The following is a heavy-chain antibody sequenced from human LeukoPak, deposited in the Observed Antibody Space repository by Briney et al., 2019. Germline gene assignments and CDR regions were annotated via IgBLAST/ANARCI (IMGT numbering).Heavy chain of an antibody. CDR1: GFTFSSYS. D-gene: IGHD5-18*01. Sequence: PGGSLRLSCAASGFTFSSYSMNWVRQAPGKGLEWVSSISSSSSYIYYADSVKGRFTISRDNAKNSLYLQMNSLRAEDTAVYYCARAEWDTAMIDYWGQGTLVTVSS. CDR2: ISSSSSYI. CDR3: ARAEWDTAMIDY. J-gene: IGHJ4*02. V-gene: IGHV3-21*01.